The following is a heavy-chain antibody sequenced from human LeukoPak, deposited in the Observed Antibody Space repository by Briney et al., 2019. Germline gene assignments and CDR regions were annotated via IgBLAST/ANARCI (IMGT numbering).Heavy chain of an antibody. CDR2: ISYDGSNK. CDR1: GFTFSSYG. V-gene: IGHV3-30*03. Sequence: QPGRSLRLSCAASGFTFSSYGMHWVRQAPGKGLEWVAVISYDGSNKYYADSVKGRFTISRDNSKNTLYLQMNSLRAEDTAVYYCARATRYSLADGAFDIWGQGTMVTVSS. J-gene: IGHJ3*02. CDR3: ARATRYSLADGAFDI. D-gene: IGHD3-9*01.